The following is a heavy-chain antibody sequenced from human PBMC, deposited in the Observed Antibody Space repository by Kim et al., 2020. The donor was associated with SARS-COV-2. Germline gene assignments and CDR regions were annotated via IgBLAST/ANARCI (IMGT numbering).Heavy chain of an antibody. J-gene: IGHJ5*02. CDR2: ISYDGSNK. V-gene: IGHV3-30*04. CDR3: ASGKVVIGNWFDP. D-gene: IGHD3-22*01. CDR1: GFTFSSYA. Sequence: GGSLRLSCAASGFTFSSYAMHWVRQAPGKGLEWVAVISYDGSNKYYADSVKGRFTISRDNSKNTLYLQMNSLRAEDTAVYYCASGKVVIGNWFDPWGQGTLVTVSS.